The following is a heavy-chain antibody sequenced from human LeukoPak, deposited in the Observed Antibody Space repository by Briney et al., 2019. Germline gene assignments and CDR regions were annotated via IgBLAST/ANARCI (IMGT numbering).Heavy chain of an antibody. V-gene: IGHV4-39*07. CDR3: ARGGYYGSGNDFRFDP. Sequence: PSETLSLTCTVSGGSISSSSYYWGWIRQPPGKGLEWIGSIYYSGSTYYNPSLKSRVTISVDTSKNQFSLKLSSVTAADTAVYYCARGGYYGSGNDFRFDPWGQGTLVTVSS. J-gene: IGHJ5*02. CDR1: GGSISSSSYY. CDR2: IYYSGST. D-gene: IGHD3-10*01.